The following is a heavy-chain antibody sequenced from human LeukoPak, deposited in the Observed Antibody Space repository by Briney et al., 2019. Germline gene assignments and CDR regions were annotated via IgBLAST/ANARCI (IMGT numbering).Heavy chain of an antibody. V-gene: IGHV3-21*01. J-gene: IGHJ6*02. CDR3: ARDLGGYVPYYYGMDV. Sequence: GGSLRLSCAASGFTFSSYSMIWVRQAPGKGLEWVSSISSSSSYIYYADSVKGRFTISRDNAKNSLYLQMNSLRAEDTAVYYCARDLGGYVPYYYGMDVWGQGTTVTVSS. D-gene: IGHD5-12*01. CDR2: ISSSSSYI. CDR1: GFTFSSYS.